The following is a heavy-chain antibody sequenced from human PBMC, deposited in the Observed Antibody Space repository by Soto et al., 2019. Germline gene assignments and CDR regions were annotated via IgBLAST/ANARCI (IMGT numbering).Heavy chain of an antibody. Sequence: SETLSLTCTVSGGSISSYYWSWIRQPPGKGLEWIGYIYYSGSTNYNPSLKSRVTISVDTSKNQFSLKLSSVTAADTAVYYCARDSYGSGSLYYFDYWGQGTLVTVSS. CDR3: ARDSYGSGSLYYFDY. CDR1: GGSISSYY. CDR2: IYYSGST. V-gene: IGHV4-59*01. J-gene: IGHJ4*02. D-gene: IGHD3-10*01.